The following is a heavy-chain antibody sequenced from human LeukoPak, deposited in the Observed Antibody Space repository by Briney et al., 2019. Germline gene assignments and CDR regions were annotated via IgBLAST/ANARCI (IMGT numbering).Heavy chain of an antibody. J-gene: IGHJ4*02. CDR2: ISWNSGSI. CDR3: ARERYCGGSCYSGYFDY. V-gene: IGHV3-9*01. Sequence: GGSLRLSCAASGFTFDDYAMHWVRQAPGKGLEWVSGISWNSGSIGYADSVKGRFTISRDNAKNSLYLQMNSLRAEDTAVYYCARERYCGGSCYSGYFDYWGQGTLVTVSS. CDR1: GFTFDDYA. D-gene: IGHD2-15*01.